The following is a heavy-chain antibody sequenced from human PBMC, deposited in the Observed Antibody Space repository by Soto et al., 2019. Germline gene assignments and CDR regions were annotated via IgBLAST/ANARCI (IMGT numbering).Heavy chain of an antibody. J-gene: IGHJ4*02. V-gene: IGHV1-2*02. CDR1: GYTFTGYY. CDR2: INPNSGGT. CDR3: ARGSIAVAGTMDY. D-gene: IGHD6-19*01. Sequence: VASVKVSCKASGYTFTGYYMHWVRQAPGQGLEWMGWINPNSGGTNYAQKFQGRVTMTRDTSISTAYMELSRLRSDDTAVYYCARGSIAVAGTMDYWGQGTLVTVSS.